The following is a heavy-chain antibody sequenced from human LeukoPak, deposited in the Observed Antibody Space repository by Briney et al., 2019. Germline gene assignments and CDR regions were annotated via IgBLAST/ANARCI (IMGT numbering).Heavy chain of an antibody. V-gene: IGHV4-39*01. CDR2: IYYSGST. J-gene: IGHJ4*02. CDR1: GGSISSSSSY. D-gene: IGHD3-3*01. CDR3: ARHGFLEWLFLPFYFDH. Sequence: SETLSLTCTVSGGSISSSSSYWGWIRQPPGKGLEWIGSIYYSGSTYYNPSLKSRVTISVDTSKNQFSLTLSSVTTAHTAVYYWARHGFLEWLFLPFYFDHWGQGTLVTVPS.